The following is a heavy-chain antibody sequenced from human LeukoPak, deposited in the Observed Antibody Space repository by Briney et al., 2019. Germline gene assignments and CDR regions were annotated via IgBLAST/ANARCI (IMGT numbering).Heavy chain of an antibody. CDR3: ARDRGYCSSTSCLHYYYYGMDV. V-gene: IGHV3-21*01. J-gene: IGHJ6*02. D-gene: IGHD2-2*01. Sequence: GGSLRLSCAASGFTFSSYSMTWVRQAPGKGLEWVSSISSSSSYIYYADSVKGRFTISRDDAKNSLYLQMNSLRAEDTAVYYCARDRGYCSSTSCLHYYYYGMDVWGQGTTVTVSS. CDR1: GFTFSSYS. CDR2: ISSSSSYI.